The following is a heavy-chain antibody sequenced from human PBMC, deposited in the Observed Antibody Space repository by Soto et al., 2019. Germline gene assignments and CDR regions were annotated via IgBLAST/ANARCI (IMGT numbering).Heavy chain of an antibody. CDR2: IYWDDDK. V-gene: IGHV2-5*02. Sequence: QITLKASGPTLVKPTQTFTLACTFSGFSLSTIGMGVGWIRQPPVKALAWLALIYWDDDKGYSASLKSRPTITKYTSKSQVVLTITNMDAVDTATYYCAHYSSTACFDYWGQGTLVTVSS. J-gene: IGHJ4*02. D-gene: IGHD6-13*01. CDR3: AHYSSTACFDY. CDR1: GFSLSTIGMG.